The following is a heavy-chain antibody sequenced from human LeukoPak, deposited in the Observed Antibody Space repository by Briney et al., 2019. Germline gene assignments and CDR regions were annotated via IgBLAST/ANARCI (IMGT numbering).Heavy chain of an antibody. J-gene: IGHJ4*02. V-gene: IGHV5-51*01. D-gene: IGHD3-22*01. CDR3: ARLSTMIVVVTREDYFDY. CDR1: GYSFTSYW. CDR2: IYPGDSDT. Sequence: GESLKISCKGSGYSFTSYWIGWVRQMPGKGLEWMGVIYPGDSDTRYSPSFQGQVTISADKSLSTAYLQWSSLKASDTAMYYCARLSTMIVVVTREDYFDYWGQGTLVTVSS.